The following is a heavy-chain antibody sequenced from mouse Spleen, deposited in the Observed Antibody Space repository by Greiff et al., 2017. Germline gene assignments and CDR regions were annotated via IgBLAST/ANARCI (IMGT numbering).Heavy chain of an antibody. V-gene: IGHV1-4*01. J-gene: IGHJ1*01. CDR1: GYTFTSYT. Sequence: QVQLKQSGAELARPGASVKMSCKASGYTFTSYTMHWVKQRPGQGLEWIGYINPSSGYTNYNQKFKDKATLTADKSSSTAYMQLSSLTSEDSAVYYCARGGLVYWYFDVWGAGTTVTVSS. CDR3: ARGGLVYWYFDV. CDR2: INPSSGYT. D-gene: IGHD3-3*01.